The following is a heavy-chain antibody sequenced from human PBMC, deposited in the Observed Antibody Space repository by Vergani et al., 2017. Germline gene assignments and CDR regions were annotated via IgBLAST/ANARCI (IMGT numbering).Heavy chain of an antibody. J-gene: IGHJ4*02. V-gene: IGHV3-23*01. D-gene: IGHD1-26*01. CDR2: ISGSGGST. Sequence: EVQLLESGGGLVQSGGSLRLSCAASGFTFSSYAMSWVRQAPGKGLEWVSAISGSGGSTYYADSVKGRFTISRDNSKNTLYLQMNSLKTEDTAVYYGTTPTKWELRDYFDYGGQETLVTVSS. CDR1: GFTFSSYA. CDR3: TTPTKWELRDYFDY.